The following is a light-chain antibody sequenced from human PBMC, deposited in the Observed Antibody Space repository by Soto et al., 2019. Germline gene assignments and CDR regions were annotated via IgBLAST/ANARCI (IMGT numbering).Light chain of an antibody. J-gene: IGLJ2*01. CDR3: AAWDDCLNVVL. Sequence: QSVLTQPPSVSEAPRQRVSISCSGNTSNVGNNAVNWYQQLPGKTPKLLIYFDDLVPSGVSDRFSGSKSGTSASLAISGLQSDDEADYYCAAWDDCLNVVLFGGGTKLTVL. V-gene: IGLV1-36*01. CDR1: TSNVGNNA. CDR2: FDD.